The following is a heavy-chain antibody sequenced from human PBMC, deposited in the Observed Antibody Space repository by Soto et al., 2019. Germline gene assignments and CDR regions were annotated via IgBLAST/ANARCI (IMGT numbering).Heavy chain of an antibody. CDR1: GFTFSSYG. CDR3: AKDYRMATYYYGMDV. D-gene: IGHD5-12*01. J-gene: IGHJ6*02. CDR2: ISYDGSNK. V-gene: IGHV3-30*18. Sequence: QVQLVESGGGVVQPGRSLRLSCAASGFTFSSYGMHWVRQAPGKGLEWVAVISYDGSNKYYADSVKGRFTISRDNSKNTLYLQMNSLRAEDTAVYYCAKDYRMATYYYGMDVWGQGTTVTVSS.